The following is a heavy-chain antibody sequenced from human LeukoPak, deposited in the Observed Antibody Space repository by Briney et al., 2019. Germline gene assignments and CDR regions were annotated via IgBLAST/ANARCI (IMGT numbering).Heavy chain of an antibody. CDR2: IKHDGSDS. CDR1: GFTFSDYY. Sequence: GGSLRLSCAASGFTFSDYYMSWIRQPPGKGLDGVGNIKHDGSDSFYVDSVKGRFTISRDDSENSLYLQMHSLRVEDTAMYFCARDRRPTIYGGLDSWGQGTVVTVSS. V-gene: IGHV3-7*01. J-gene: IGHJ4*02. D-gene: IGHD4-17*01. CDR3: ARDRRPTIYGGLDS.